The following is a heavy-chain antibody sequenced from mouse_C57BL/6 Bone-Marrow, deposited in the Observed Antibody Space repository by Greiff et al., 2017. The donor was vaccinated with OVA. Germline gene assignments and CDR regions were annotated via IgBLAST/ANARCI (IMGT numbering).Heavy chain of an antibody. J-gene: IGHJ2*01. CDR2: IRSKSNNYAT. V-gene: IGHV10-1*01. D-gene: IGHD6-5*01. CDR3: VRQRGYYADYFDY. Sequence: EVQLVESGGGLVQPKGSLKLSCAASGFSFNTYAMNWVRQAPGKGLEWVARIRSKSNNYATYYADSVKDRFTISRDDSESMLYLQMNNLKTEDTAMYYCVRQRGYYADYFDYWGQGTTLTVSS. CDR1: GFSFNTYA.